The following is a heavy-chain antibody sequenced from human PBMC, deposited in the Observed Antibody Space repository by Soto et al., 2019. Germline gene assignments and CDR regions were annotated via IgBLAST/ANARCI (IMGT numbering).Heavy chain of an antibody. CDR1: GFTFSSYA. Sequence: PGGSLRLSCAASGFTFSSYAMSWVRQAPGKGLEWVSAISGSGGSTYYADSVKGRFTISRDNSKNTLYLQMNSLRAEDTAVYYSAKVLWNPGDYYYYGMDVWGQGTTVTVS. CDR3: AKVLWNPGDYYYYGMDV. J-gene: IGHJ6*02. CDR2: ISGSGGST. V-gene: IGHV3-23*01. D-gene: IGHD1-1*01.